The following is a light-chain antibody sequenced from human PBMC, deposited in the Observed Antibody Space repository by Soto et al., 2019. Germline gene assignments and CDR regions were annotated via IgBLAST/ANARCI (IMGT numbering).Light chain of an antibody. Sequence: QLVLTQPASASGTPGQRVTISCSGSSSNIGSNYVFWYQHLQGTAPKLLIHRNDQRPSGVPDRFSGSVSGTSAYLATSGLRPEDEAAYYCAAWDDSLKGWVFGGGTKVTVL. CDR2: RND. CDR1: SSNIGSNY. J-gene: IGLJ3*02. CDR3: AAWDDSLKGWV. V-gene: IGLV1-47*01.